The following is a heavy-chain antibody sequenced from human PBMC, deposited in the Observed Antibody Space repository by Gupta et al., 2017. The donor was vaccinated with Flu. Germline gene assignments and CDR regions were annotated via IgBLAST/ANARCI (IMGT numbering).Heavy chain of an antibody. CDR3: AKDVSSRIDY. V-gene: IGHV3-23*01. CDR1: GFTFSSYA. CDR2: ISGSGGST. D-gene: IGHD3-10*01. J-gene: IGHJ4*02. Sequence: EVQLLESGGGLVQPGGSLRLSCTASGFTFSSYAMSWVRQAPGKGLEWVSAISGSGGSTYYADSVKGRFTISRDNSKKKLYLQMNSLRAEDTAAYYCAKDVSSRIDYWGQGTLVTVSS.